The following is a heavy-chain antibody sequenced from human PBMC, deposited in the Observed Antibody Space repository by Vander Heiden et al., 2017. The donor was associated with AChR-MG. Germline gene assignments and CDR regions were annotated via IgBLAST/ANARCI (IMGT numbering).Heavy chain of an antibody. CDR3: ARDGETYDSPPHGMDV. J-gene: IGHJ6*02. Sequence: QVQLQESGPGLVKPSETLSLPCTVSGGSISSYYWSWIRQPPGKGLEWIGYINYSGSTNYKPARKRRVTISLDMSKNQCSLKLSSVTAAETAVYYCARDGETYDSPPHGMDVWGQGTTVTVSS. CDR1: GGSISSYY. V-gene: IGHV4-59*01. CDR2: INYSGST. D-gene: IGHD3-3*01.